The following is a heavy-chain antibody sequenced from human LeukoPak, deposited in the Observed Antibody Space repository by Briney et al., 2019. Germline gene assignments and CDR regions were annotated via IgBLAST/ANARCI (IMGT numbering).Heavy chain of an antibody. D-gene: IGHD2-15*01. CDR1: GFTFSSYA. J-gene: IGHJ4*02. CDR2: ISSSSSYI. CDR3: ARDGSGGSDY. Sequence: GGSLRLSCAASGFTFSSYAMSWVRQAPGKGLEWVSSISSSSSYIYYADSVKGRFTISRDNAKNSLYLQMNSLRAEDTAVYYCARDGSGGSDYWGQGTLVTVSS. V-gene: IGHV3-21*01.